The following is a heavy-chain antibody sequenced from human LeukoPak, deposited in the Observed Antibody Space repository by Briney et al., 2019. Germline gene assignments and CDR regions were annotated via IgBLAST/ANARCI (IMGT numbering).Heavy chain of an antibody. CDR2: INHSGST. CDR3: ARGTEQQLVHYYYYMDV. Sequence: SETLSLTCALYGESFSGYYWSWIRQPPGKGLEWIGEINHSGSTNYNPSLKSRVTISVDTSKDQFSLKLSSVTAADMAVYDCARGTEQQLVHYYYYMDVWGKGTTVTVSS. D-gene: IGHD6-13*01. CDR1: GESFSGYY. V-gene: IGHV4-34*01. J-gene: IGHJ6*03.